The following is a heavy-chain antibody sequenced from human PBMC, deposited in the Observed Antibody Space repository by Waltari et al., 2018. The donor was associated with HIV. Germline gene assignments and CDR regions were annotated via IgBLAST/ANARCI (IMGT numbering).Heavy chain of an antibody. CDR2: ISWNSGSI. J-gene: IGHJ4*02. Sequence: LEWVSGISWNSGSIGYADSVKGRFTISRDNAKNSLYLQMNSLRAEDTALYYCAKDIFPTTVTTSPFDYWGQGTLVTVSS. V-gene: IGHV3-9*01. D-gene: IGHD4-17*01. CDR3: AKDIFPTTVTTSPFDY.